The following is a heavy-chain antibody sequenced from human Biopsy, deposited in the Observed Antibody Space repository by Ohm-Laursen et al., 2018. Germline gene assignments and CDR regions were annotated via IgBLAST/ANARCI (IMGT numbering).Heavy chain of an antibody. CDR2: VMPFFGTA. V-gene: IGHV1-69*06. CDR3: ARHYYDSSGYNWFDP. J-gene: IGHJ5*02. D-gene: IGHD3-22*01. CDR1: GGTSNSYI. Sequence: SVKVSCKSSGGTSNSYIFAWVRQAPGQRPEWMGDVMPFFGTAQYAPKLQGRVSMTADKTTNTAYMELTSLTSEDTAVYFCARHYYDSSGYNWFDPWGQGTQVTVSS.